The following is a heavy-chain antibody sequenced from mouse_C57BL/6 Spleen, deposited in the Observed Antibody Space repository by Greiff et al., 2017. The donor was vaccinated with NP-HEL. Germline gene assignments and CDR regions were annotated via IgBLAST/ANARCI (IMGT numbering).Heavy chain of an antibody. Sequence: QVQLQQPGAELVMPGASVKLSCKASGYTFTSYWMHWVKQRPGQGLEWIGEIDPSDSYTNYNQKFKGKSTLTVDKSSSTAYMQLSSLTSEDSAVYYCARKRYYAMDYWGQGTSVTVSS. CDR3: ARKRYYAMDY. V-gene: IGHV1-69*01. CDR1: GYTFTSYW. CDR2: IDPSDSYT. J-gene: IGHJ4*01.